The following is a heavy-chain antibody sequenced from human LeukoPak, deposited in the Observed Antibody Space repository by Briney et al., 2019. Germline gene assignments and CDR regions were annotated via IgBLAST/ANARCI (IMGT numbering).Heavy chain of an antibody. CDR1: GFTFSSYA. CDR3: AKDRGRGVVVLRNLFDY. V-gene: IGHV3-23*01. J-gene: IGHJ4*02. Sequence: GGSLRLSCAASGFTFSSYAMSWVRQAPGKGLEWVSAISGSGGSTYYADSVKGRFTTSRDNSKNTLYLQMNSLRAEDTAVYYCAKDRGRGVVVLRNLFDYWGQGTLVTVSS. D-gene: IGHD2-21*01. CDR2: ISGSGGST.